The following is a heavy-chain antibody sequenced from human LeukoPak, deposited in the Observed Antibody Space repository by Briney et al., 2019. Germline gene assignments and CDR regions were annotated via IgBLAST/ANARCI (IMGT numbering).Heavy chain of an antibody. J-gene: IGHJ4*02. D-gene: IGHD3-10*01. Sequence: GGSLRLSCAASGFTFSTYWMSWVRQAPGKWLEWVANINQDGSEKYYVDSVKGRFTISRDNAKNSLYLQMNSLRAEDTAVYYCASYYGSGSHFDYWGQGTLVTVSP. CDR2: INQDGSEK. V-gene: IGHV3-7*01. CDR3: ASYYGSGSHFDY. CDR1: GFTFSTYW.